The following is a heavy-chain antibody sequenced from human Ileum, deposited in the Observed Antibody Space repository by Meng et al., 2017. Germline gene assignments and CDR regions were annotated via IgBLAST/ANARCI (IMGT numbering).Heavy chain of an antibody. V-gene: IGHV4-34*01. CDR3: ARGRGLIWFGEWFDS. CDR1: VGSFSGYY. D-gene: IGHD3-10*01. J-gene: IGHJ5*01. CDR2: INHSGST. Sequence: QVQLQQWGAGLLTPSATRSLSSLDYVGSFSGYYWSWIRQPPGKGLEWIGEINHSGSTNYNPSLKSRVTISVDTSKNQFSLKLSSVTAADTAVYYCARGRGLIWFGEWFDSWGQGTLVTVSS.